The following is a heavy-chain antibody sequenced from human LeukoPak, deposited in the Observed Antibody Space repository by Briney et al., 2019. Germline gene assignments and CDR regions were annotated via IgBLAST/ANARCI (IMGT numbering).Heavy chain of an antibody. CDR2: FDHENGET. CDR3: ATAAGSGGYREDDFDI. D-gene: IGHD6-19*01. V-gene: IGHV1-24*01. Sequence: GGTVSVSCTVSGYTLTELFMHWVRQAPGKGLEWVGGFDHENGETIYAPKFQGRVTMTKDTSTDTAYMELSSLRAEDTAVYYCATAAGSGGYREDDFDIWGQGTMVTVSS. CDR1: GYTLTELF. J-gene: IGHJ3*02.